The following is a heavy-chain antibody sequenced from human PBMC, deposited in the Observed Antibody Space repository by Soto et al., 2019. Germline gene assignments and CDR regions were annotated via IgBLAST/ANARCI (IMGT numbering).Heavy chain of an antibody. CDR2: ISYDGSDK. Sequence: GGSLRLSCAASGFTFSSYGMHWVRQAPGKGLEWVAVISYDGSDKYYADSVKGRFTISRDNSKNTLYLQMNSLRAEDTAVYYCAKDSIVMVVPATSPFDYWGQGTLVTVSS. CDR1: GFTFSSYG. J-gene: IGHJ4*02. CDR3: AKDSIVMVVPATSPFDY. D-gene: IGHD2-15*01. V-gene: IGHV3-30*18.